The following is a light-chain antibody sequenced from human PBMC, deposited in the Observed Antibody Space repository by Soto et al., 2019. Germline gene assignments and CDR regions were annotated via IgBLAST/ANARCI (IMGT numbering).Light chain of an antibody. CDR3: QQYGSSPLT. J-gene: IGKJ4*01. CDR2: GAS. Sequence: EIVLTQSPGTLSLSPGERATLSCRASQSVSSSYLAWYQQKPGQAPRLLIYGASSRATGIPDRFSGSGSGKDFTLNISRLEPEDFAVYYCQQYGSSPLTFGGGTKVEIK. CDR1: QSVSSSY. V-gene: IGKV3-20*01.